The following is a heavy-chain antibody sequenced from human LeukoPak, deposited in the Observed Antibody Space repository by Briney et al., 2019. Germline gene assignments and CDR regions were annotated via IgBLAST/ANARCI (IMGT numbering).Heavy chain of an antibody. CDR3: ARDLETSTY. V-gene: IGHV3-21*01. CDR1: GFTFSCYI. CDR2: ISSSSSSI. J-gene: IGHJ4*02. Sequence: GGSLRLSCAASGFTFSCYIMNWVRQAPGKGLEWVSSISSSSSSIYYADSVQGRFTISRDNAKDSLYLQMNSLRAEDTGMYYCARDLETSTYWGQGTLVTVSS. D-gene: IGHD1-1*01.